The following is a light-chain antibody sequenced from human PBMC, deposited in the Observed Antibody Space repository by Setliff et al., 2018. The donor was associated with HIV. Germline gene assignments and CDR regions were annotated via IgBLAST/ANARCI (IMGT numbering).Light chain of an antibody. CDR3: YSATDNILV. Sequence: SYELAQPSSVSVSPGQTARTTCSGDILTNKYVRWFQQKPGQAPLLVIYRDSERPSGISDRFSGSSSGTTVTLTITGARVDDEANYYCYSATDNILVFGGGTKVTVL. V-gene: IGLV3-27*01. CDR1: ILTNKY. CDR2: RDS. J-gene: IGLJ3*02.